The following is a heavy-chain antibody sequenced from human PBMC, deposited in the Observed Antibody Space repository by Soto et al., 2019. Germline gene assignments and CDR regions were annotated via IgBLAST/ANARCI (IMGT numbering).Heavy chain of an antibody. CDR1: RDSIGTTHSY. CDR2: IHYSGST. D-gene: IGHD2-8*01. Sequence: QVPLLESGPGLVKPSETLSLTCTVPRDSIGTTHSYWAWIRQSPGTGLAWIGNIHYSGSTYYMPSLRSRVTLSVDTSKNQFSLRLTSVTAEDTAVYYCARHEGNGNVWPLDYWGQGILVTVSA. V-gene: IGHV4-39*01. CDR3: ARHEGNGNVWPLDY. J-gene: IGHJ4*02.